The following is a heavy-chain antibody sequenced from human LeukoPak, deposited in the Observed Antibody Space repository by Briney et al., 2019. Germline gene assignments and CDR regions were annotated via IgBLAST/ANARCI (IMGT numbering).Heavy chain of an antibody. CDR1: GITFSSYG. D-gene: IGHD2-15*01. CDR3: AKEDRTSAPGYYYGMDA. CDR2: ISYDGSNK. Sequence: GRSLRLSCAASGITFSSYGMHWVRQAPGKGLEWVAVISYDGSNKYYADSVKGRFTISRDDSKNTLYLQMNSLRAEDTAEYYCAKEDRTSAPGYYYGMDAWGKGTTVTVSS. V-gene: IGHV3-30*18. J-gene: IGHJ6*04.